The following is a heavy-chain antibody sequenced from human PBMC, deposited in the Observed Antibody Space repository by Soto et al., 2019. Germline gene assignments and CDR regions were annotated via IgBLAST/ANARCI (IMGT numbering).Heavy chain of an antibody. J-gene: IGHJ6*02. V-gene: IGHV5-51*01. CDR1: GYSFTSYW. CDR2: IYPGDSNT. D-gene: IGHD3-3*01. Sequence: PGESLKISCKGSGYSFTSYWIGWVRQMPGKGLEWMGIIYPGDSNTRYRPSLQGQVTISVDKSISTAYLQWSSLKATDTAMYYCARHAYDFWSVLPTPPSYYCMDIWGPGTTITVSS. CDR3: ARHAYDFWSVLPTPPSYYCMDI.